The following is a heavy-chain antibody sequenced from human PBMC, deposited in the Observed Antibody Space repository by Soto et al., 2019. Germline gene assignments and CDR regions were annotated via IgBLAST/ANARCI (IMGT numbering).Heavy chain of an antibody. D-gene: IGHD1-26*01. J-gene: IGHJ5*02. Sequence: QVQLVQSGGEVKKPGASVKVSCKASGYTFTSYGISWVRQAPGQGLEWMGRISAYNGNTNYAQKLQGRVTMTTDTPTTTAYMELRSRRSHDTAVYYCARVVGALGHGFDPWGQGTLVTVSS. CDR2: ISAYNGNT. CDR3: ARVVGALGHGFDP. V-gene: IGHV1-18*01. CDR1: GYTFTSYG.